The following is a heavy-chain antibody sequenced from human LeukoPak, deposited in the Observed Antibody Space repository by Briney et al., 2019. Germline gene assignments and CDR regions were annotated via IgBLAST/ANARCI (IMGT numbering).Heavy chain of an antibody. CDR2: IYYSGST. D-gene: IGHD3-22*01. Sequence: PSETLSLTCTVSGGSISRGSYYWSWIRQPPGKGLECIGYIYYSGSTNYNPSLKSRVTISVDTSKNQFSLKLSSVTAADTAVYYCARRTYFYDRSSYYFDYWGQGTLVTVSS. J-gene: IGHJ4*02. CDR1: GGSISRGSYY. V-gene: IGHV4-61*01. CDR3: ARRTYFYDRSSYYFDY.